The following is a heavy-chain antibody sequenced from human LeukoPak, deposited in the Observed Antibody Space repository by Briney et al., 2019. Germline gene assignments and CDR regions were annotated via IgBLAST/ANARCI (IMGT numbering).Heavy chain of an antibody. J-gene: IGHJ4*02. Sequence: SETLSLTCTVSGGSISSSSYYWGWIRQPPGKGLEWIGSIYHSGSTYYNPSLKSRVTISVDTSKNQFSLKLSSVTAADTAVYYCARVGYGDYTPLEYWGQGTLVTVSS. CDR1: GGSISSSSYY. CDR2: IYHSGST. V-gene: IGHV4-39*07. CDR3: ARVGYGDYTPLEY. D-gene: IGHD4-17*01.